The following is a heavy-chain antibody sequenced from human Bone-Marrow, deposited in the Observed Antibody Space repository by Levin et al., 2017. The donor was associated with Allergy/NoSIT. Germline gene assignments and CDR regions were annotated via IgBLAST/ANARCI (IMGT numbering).Heavy chain of an antibody. CDR3: ARSHRVATIPNWFDP. Sequence: PGGSLRLSCAASGFTFSSYWMSWVRQAPGKGLEWVANIKQDGSEKYYVDSVKGRFTISRDNAKNSLYLQMNSLRAEDTAVYYCARSHRVATIPNWFDPWGQGTLVTVSS. D-gene: IGHD5-12*01. V-gene: IGHV3-7*01. CDR2: IKQDGSEK. CDR1: GFTFSSYW. J-gene: IGHJ5*02.